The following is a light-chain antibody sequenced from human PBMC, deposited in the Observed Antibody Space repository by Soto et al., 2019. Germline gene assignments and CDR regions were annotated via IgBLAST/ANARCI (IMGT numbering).Light chain of an antibody. V-gene: IGKV4-1*01. CDR2: WAS. J-gene: IGKJ4*01. CDR1: QSVLYSSNNKNY. Sequence: DIVMTQSPDSLAVSLGERATINCKSSQSVLYSSNNKNYLAWYQQKPGQPPKLLIYWASTRESGVPDRFSGSGSATDFTLTISSLQAEDEAVYYCQQYYTTLALTFGGGTKVEIK. CDR3: QQYYTTLALT.